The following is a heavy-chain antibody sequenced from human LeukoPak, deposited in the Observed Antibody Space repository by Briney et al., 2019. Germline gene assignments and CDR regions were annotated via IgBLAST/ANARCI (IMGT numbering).Heavy chain of an antibody. D-gene: IGHD2-15*01. CDR2: ISASGGST. Sequence: GGSLRLSCAASGFTFSFAAMTWVRQGPGKGLEWVSLISASGGSTYYADSVKGRFTISRDNSKNTVYLQMNSLRAEDTAVYYCARVDCSGGSCYFDYWGQGTLVTVSS. J-gene: IGHJ4*02. CDR3: ARVDCSGGSCYFDY. CDR1: GFTFSFAA. V-gene: IGHV3-23*01.